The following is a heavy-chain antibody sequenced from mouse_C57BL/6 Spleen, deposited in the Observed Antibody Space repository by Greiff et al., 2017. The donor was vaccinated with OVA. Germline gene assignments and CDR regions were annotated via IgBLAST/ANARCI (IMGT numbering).Heavy chain of an antibody. CDR2: IDPSDSYT. D-gene: IGHD3-2*02. J-gene: IGHJ2*01. CDR3: ARSTAQATYDY. Sequence: VQRVESGAELVKPGASVKLSCKASGYTFTSYWMQWVKQRPGQGLEWIGEIDPSDSYTNYNQKFKGKATLTVDTSSSTAYMQLSSLTSEDSAVYYCARSTAQATYDYWGQGTTLTVSS. CDR1: GYTFTSYW. V-gene: IGHV1-50*01.